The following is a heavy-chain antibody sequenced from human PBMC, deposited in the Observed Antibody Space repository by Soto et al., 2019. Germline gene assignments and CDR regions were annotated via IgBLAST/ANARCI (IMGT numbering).Heavy chain of an antibody. CDR3: ARTLRDRPWPIDY. D-gene: IGHD4-17*01. Sequence: GGSLRLSCAASGFNFSDYYISWIRQAPWKGLEWVSYISSSRSYTNYADSVKGRFTISTDNAKQSLYLQMNSLRAEDTAVYYCARTLRDRPWPIDYLGQGTLVTVSS. J-gene: IGHJ4*02. CDR1: GFNFSDYY. CDR2: ISSSRSYT. V-gene: IGHV3-11*06.